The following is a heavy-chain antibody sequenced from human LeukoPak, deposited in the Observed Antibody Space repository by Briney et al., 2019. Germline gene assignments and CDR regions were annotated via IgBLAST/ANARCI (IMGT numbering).Heavy chain of an antibody. CDR1: GGSFSNYY. CDR3: GGEPRLLDV. CDR2: ITHSGST. D-gene: IGHD2-15*01. Sequence: SETLSLTCAVYGGSFSNYYWSWIRQPPGKGLEWIGEITHSGSTNYIPSLKSRVSISVDTSKNQFSLRLTSVTAADTAVYYCGGEPRLLDVWGKGTTVTVSS. J-gene: IGHJ6*04. V-gene: IGHV4-34*01.